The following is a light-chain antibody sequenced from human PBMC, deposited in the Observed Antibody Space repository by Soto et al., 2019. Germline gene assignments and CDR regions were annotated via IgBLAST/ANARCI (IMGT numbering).Light chain of an antibody. CDR1: QGISSN. J-gene: IGKJ4*01. Sequence: AIRMTQSPSSLSASTGDRVTITCRASQGISSNLDWNQQKVGKAPKLLIYAASTLQSGVPSRFSGSGSGTDFTLTISCLQSEDFATYYCQQYSSYPFTFGGGTKVEIK. CDR3: QQYSSYPFT. CDR2: AAS. V-gene: IGKV1-8*01.